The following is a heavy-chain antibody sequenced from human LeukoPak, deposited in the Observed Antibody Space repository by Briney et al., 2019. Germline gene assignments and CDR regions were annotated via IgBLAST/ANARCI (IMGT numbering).Heavy chain of an antibody. V-gene: IGHV4-59*01. CDR2: SYYNGDT. Sequence: PSETLSLTCSVSGGSISSYYWSWIRQPPGKGLEWVGYSYYNGDTNYNPSLKSRVLVSAHTSKNQISLKLSSVTTADTAVYYCARTTTSFDDWGQGTLVTVSS. CDR1: GGSISSYY. CDR3: ARTTTSFDD. D-gene: IGHD1-1*01. J-gene: IGHJ4*02.